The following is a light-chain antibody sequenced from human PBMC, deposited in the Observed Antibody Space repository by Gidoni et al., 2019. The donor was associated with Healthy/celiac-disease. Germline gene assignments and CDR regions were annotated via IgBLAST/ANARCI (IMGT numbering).Light chain of an antibody. CDR1: QDISNY. J-gene: IGKJ4*01. Sequence: DIQMTQSPSSLSASVGDRVPITCQASQDISNYLNWYQQKPGKAPKLLIYDASNLETGVPSRISGSGSGTDFTFTISSLQPEDIATYYCQQYDNLPLTFGGXTKVEIK. CDR3: QQYDNLPLT. CDR2: DAS. V-gene: IGKV1-33*01.